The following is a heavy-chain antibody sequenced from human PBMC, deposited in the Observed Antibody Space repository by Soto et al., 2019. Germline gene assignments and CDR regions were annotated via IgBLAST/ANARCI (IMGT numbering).Heavy chain of an antibody. J-gene: IGHJ4*02. Sequence: GASVKVSVKSSGYTFTSCYMHWVRQAPGQGLEWMGVINPSGGTTIDPQKFQGRVTVTRDTSTSTGHMELSSLRSEDTAVYYCARDWEFGYWGQGTLVTVSS. CDR3: ARDWEFGY. CDR2: INPSGGTT. V-gene: IGHV1-46*01. CDR1: GYTFTSCY. D-gene: IGHD3-10*01.